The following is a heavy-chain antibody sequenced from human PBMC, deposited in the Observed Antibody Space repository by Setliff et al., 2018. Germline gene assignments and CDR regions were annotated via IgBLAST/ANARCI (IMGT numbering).Heavy chain of an antibody. J-gene: IGHJ4*02. D-gene: IGHD1-1*01. V-gene: IGHV3-23*01. CDR3: TRPALDLEFDL. CDR2: VSGSRTT. CDR1: GFIFSNFA. Sequence: GGSLRLTCATSGFIFSNFAMSWVRQAPGKGLQWVATVSGSRTTYYADSVKGRFSVSRDNSKNTVDLEMRSLTADDTALYYCTRPALDLEFDLWGQGTRVTVSS.